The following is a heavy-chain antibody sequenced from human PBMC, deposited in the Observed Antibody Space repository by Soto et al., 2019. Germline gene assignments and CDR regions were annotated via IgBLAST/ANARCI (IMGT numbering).Heavy chain of an antibody. CDR2: ISYDGSNK. CDR1: GFTFSSYA. D-gene: IGHD5-18*01. J-gene: IGHJ4*02. CDR3: AREDNRYSYGVGLGYFDY. Sequence: GGSLRLSCAASGFTFSSYAMHWVRQAPGKGLEWVAVISYDGSNKYYADSVKGRFTISRDNSKNTLYLQMNSLRAEGTAVYYCAREDNRYSYGVGLGYFDYWGQGTLVTVSS. V-gene: IGHV3-30-3*01.